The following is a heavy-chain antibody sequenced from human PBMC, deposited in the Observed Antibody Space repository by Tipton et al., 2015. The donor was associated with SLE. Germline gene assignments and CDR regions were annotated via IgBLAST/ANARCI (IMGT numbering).Heavy chain of an antibody. Sequence: TLSLTCTVSGGSINSFYWSWIRQSPGKGLEWIGYVYYAGSNYNPSLRSRVILSVDTSKNLIFLKLSSATAADTATYYCARDRTGYGMDVWGQGTTVIVSS. CDR3: ARDRTGYGMDV. V-gene: IGHV4-59*01. J-gene: IGHJ6*02. CDR2: VYYAGS. D-gene: IGHD1-14*01. CDR1: GGSINSFY.